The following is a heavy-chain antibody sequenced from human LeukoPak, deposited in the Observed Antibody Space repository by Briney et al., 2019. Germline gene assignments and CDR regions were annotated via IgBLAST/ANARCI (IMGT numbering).Heavy chain of an antibody. Sequence: GGSLRLSCAASGFTFSSYAMSWVRQAPGKGLEWVSAISGSGGSTYYADSVKGRFTISRDNSKNTLYLQMNSLRAEDTAVYYCARDPGYGSGAKREFDYWGQGTLVTVSS. CDR2: ISGSGGST. V-gene: IGHV3-23*01. CDR3: ARDPGYGSGAKREFDY. J-gene: IGHJ4*02. D-gene: IGHD3-10*01. CDR1: GFTFSSYA.